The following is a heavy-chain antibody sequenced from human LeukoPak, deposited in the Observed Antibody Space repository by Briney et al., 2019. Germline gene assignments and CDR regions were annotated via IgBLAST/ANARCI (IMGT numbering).Heavy chain of an antibody. CDR2: INHSGST. CDR1: GSTFSSYW. V-gene: IGHV4-34*01. Sequence: GSLRLSCAASGSTFSSYWMSWVRQPPGKGLEWIGEINHSGSTNYNPSLKSRVTISVDTSKNQFSLKLSSVTAADTAVYYCARPPRGIAARPYYFDYWGQGTLVTVSS. J-gene: IGHJ4*02. D-gene: IGHD6-6*01. CDR3: ARPPRGIAARPYYFDY.